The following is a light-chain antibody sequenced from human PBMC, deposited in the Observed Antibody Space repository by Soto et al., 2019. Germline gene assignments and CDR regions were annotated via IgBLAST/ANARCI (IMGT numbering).Light chain of an antibody. Sequence: EIVMTQSPATLSVSPGESATLSCRASQRISRNLAWYQQKPGQAPRLLIYDASTRATAIPARFSGSGSETEFTLTISSLQSEDSEVYYCQQYNNWPPWTFGQGPKVEIK. CDR1: QRISRN. CDR3: QQYNNWPPWT. CDR2: DAS. J-gene: IGKJ1*01. V-gene: IGKV3-15*01.